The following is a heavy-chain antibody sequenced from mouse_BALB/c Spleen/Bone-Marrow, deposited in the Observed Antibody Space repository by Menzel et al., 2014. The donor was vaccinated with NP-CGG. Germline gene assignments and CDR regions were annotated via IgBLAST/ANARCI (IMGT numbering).Heavy chain of an antibody. J-gene: IGHJ4*01. CDR3: TLRWSYYAMDY. V-gene: IGHV1S22*01. D-gene: IGHD2-3*01. Sequence: LQQSESELVRPGASVKLSCKASGYTFTSYWMHWVKQRPGQGLEWIGNIYPGSGSTNYDEKFKSKATLTVDTSSSTAYMQLSSLTSEDSAVYYCTLRWSYYAMDYWGQGTSVTVSS. CDR2: IYPGSGST. CDR1: GYTFTSYW.